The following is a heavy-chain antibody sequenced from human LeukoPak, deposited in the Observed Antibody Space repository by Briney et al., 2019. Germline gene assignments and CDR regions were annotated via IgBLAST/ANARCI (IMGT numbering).Heavy chain of an antibody. CDR3: ARARQWLVLGDAFDI. Sequence: SVKVSCKASGYTFTGYHMHWVRQAPGQGLEWMGGIIPIFGTANYAQKFQGRVTITADESTSTAYMELSSLRSEDTAVYYCARARQWLVLGDAFDIWGQGTMVTVSS. J-gene: IGHJ3*02. CDR1: GYTFTGYH. CDR2: IIPIFGTA. V-gene: IGHV1-69*13. D-gene: IGHD6-19*01.